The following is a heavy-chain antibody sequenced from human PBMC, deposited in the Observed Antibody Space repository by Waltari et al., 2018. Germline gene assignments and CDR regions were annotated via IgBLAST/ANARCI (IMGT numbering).Heavy chain of an antibody. CDR2: FSYNGNT. V-gene: IGHV4-39*01. J-gene: IGHJ4*02. D-gene: IGHD2-15*01. Sequence: QLQLQESGPGLVKPSETLSLPCSVYGGSLSITSYYWGWIRQPPGKGLEWIGGFSYNGNTYYNPSLKSRVTISVDTSKNQFSLQLTSVTAADTAMYYCARPGRVGGGSLMGLDYWGQGTLVTVSS. CDR3: ARPGRVGGGSLMGLDY. CDR1: GGSLSITSYY.